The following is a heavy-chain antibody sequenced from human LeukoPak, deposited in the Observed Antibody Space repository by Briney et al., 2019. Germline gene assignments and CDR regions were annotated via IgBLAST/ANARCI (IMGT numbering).Heavy chain of an antibody. D-gene: IGHD2/OR15-2a*01. Sequence: ASVKVSCKASGYTFTGYYMHWVRQAPGQGLEWMGWINPNSGNTGYAQKFQGRVTMTRNTSISTAYMELSSLRSEDTAVYYCARGPLVLLDYWGQGTLVTVSS. CDR3: ARGPLVLLDY. CDR1: GYTFTGYY. V-gene: IGHV1-8*02. J-gene: IGHJ4*02. CDR2: INPNSGNT.